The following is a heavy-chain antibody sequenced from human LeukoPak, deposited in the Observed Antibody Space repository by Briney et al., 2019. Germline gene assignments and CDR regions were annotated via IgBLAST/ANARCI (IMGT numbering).Heavy chain of an antibody. CDR1: GFTFSDYY. CDR2: ISSSGSTI. CDR3: ARARDSSSWFSSDY. J-gene: IGHJ4*02. Sequence: GGSLRLSCAASGFTFSDYYMSWIRQAPGKGLEWVSYISSSGSTIYYADSVKGRFTISRDNAKNSLYLQMNSLRAEDTAVYYCARARDSSSWFSSDYWGQGTLVTASS. D-gene: IGHD6-13*01. V-gene: IGHV3-11*04.